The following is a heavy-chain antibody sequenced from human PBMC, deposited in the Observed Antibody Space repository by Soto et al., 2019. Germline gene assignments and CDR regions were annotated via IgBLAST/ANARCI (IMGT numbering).Heavy chain of an antibody. V-gene: IGHV4-39*01. CDR2: IYYSGST. J-gene: IGHJ4*02. D-gene: IGHD3-16*01. CDR3: ARPGGRGYFDY. Sequence: SETLSLTCTVSGVSIGSNSYYWGWIRQPPGKGLEWIGSIYYSGSTYYNPSLKSRVTISIDTSKNQFSLKLGSVTAADTALYYCARPGGRGYFDYWGQGTRVTSPQ. CDR1: GVSIGSNSYY.